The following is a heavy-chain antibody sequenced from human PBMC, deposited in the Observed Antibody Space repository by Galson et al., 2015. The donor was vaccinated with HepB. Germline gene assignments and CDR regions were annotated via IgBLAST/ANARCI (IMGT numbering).Heavy chain of an antibody. CDR1: GFTFSDNY. V-gene: IGHV3-11*01. D-gene: IGHD3-22*01. CDR3: ARVPFDRTGYYYYFDS. Sequence: SLRLSCAASGFTFSDNYMSWIRQAPGKGLEWVSYIRGSNSATYYADSVKGRFTISRDNAKNSLYLQMNSLRPEDTAMYYCARVPFDRTGYYYYFDSWGQGTLVTVSS. J-gene: IGHJ4*02. CDR2: IRGSNSAT.